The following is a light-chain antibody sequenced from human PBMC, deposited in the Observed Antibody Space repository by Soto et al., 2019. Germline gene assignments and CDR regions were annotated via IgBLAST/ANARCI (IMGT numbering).Light chain of an antibody. V-gene: IGKV1-39*01. CDR1: QSISSY. CDR2: AAS. Sequence: DIQMTQSPSSLSASVGDRVTITCRASQSISSYLNWYQQKPGKAPKLLIYAASSLQSGVPSRFSGRGSGTDFTLTISRLQPEDFATYSCQQSYSTRWTFGQGTKVEIK. CDR3: QQSYSTRWT. J-gene: IGKJ1*01.